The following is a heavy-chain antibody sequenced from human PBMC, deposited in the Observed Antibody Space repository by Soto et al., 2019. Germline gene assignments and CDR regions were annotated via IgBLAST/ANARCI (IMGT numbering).Heavy chain of an antibody. J-gene: IGHJ4*02. Sequence: EVQVVESGGDLVEPGGSLRLSCETSGFMFSSAWMSWVRHSPGKGLEWVARIKSKKDGGARDYAAPVNGRFSISRDDSKSTVYLQMNRLRAEDTALYYCVEGWNDFWGQGTMVTVSS. CDR3: VEGWNDF. V-gene: IGHV3-15*01. D-gene: IGHD1-1*01. CDR2: IKSKKDGGAR. CDR1: GFMFSSAW.